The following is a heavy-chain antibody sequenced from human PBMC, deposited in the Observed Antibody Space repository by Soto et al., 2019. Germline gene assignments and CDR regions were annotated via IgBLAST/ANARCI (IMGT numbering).Heavy chain of an antibody. CDR2: ISSSGSTI. CDR3: ARSYTVTTSAVDY. D-gene: IGHD4-4*01. V-gene: IGHV3-11*01. Sequence: GGSLRLSCAASGFTFSDYYMSWIRQAPGKGLEWVSYISSSGSTIYYADSVKGRFTISRDNAKNSLYLQMNSLRAEDTAVYYCARSYTVTTSAVDYWGQGTLVTVSS. J-gene: IGHJ4*02. CDR1: GFTFSDYY.